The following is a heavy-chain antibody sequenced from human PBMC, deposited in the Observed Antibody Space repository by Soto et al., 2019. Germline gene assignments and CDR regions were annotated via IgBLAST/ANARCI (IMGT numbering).Heavy chain of an antibody. Sequence: SQTLSLTCAISGDSVSGNSAAWNWIRQSPSRGLEWLGRTYYRSRWYNGYAVSVKSRITVTPDTSKNQLALHLNSVTPEDTAVYYCAREFLYYVSGDSDLDYWCLGAVLTVSS. CDR2: TYYRSRWYN. CDR3: AREFLYYVSGDSDLDY. CDR1: GDSVSGNSAA. J-gene: IGHJ4*02. V-gene: IGHV6-1*01. D-gene: IGHD3-10*02.